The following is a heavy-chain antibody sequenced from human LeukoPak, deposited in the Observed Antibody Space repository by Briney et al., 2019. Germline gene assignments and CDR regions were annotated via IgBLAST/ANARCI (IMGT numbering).Heavy chain of an antibody. CDR2: INPNSGGT. V-gene: IGHV1-2*02. CDR3: ASLSYYDLSGYFY. Sequence: ASVKVSCKASGYPFIGNYIHWVRQAPGQGLEWMGWINPNSGGTQYSQKFQGRVTLTRDTSITTGYMELSGLTSDDTAVYSCASLSYYDLSGYFYWGQGTLVTVSS. J-gene: IGHJ4*02. D-gene: IGHD3-22*01. CDR1: GYPFIGNY.